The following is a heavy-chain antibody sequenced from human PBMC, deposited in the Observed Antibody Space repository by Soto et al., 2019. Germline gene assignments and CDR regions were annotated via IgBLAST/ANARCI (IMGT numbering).Heavy chain of an antibody. J-gene: IGHJ2*01. CDR1: GFTFSSYS. CDR3: ARDYGDYVRSWYFDL. Sequence: PGGSLRLSCAASGFTFSSYSMNWVRQAPGKGLEWVSSISSSSSYIYYADSVKGRFTISRDNAKNSLYLQMNSLRAEDTAVYYCARDYGDYVRSWYFDLWGRGTLVTVSS. V-gene: IGHV3-21*01. D-gene: IGHD4-17*01. CDR2: ISSSSSYI.